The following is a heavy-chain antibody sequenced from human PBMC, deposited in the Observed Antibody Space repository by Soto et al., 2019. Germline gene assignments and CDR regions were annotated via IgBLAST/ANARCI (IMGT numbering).Heavy chain of an antibody. D-gene: IGHD1-7*01. Sequence: PGWSLRLSCATSGLTFSNYAMSWVRQAPGGGLEWVSSMSGSSSTTYYADSVRGRFTISRDRSKNTLYLQMSSLRAEDTALYSCAHNQERELPRVIDFWGQGTLVTVPS. CDR1: GLTFSNYA. V-gene: IGHV3-23*01. J-gene: IGHJ4*02. CDR3: AHNQERELPRVIDF. CDR2: MSGSSSTT.